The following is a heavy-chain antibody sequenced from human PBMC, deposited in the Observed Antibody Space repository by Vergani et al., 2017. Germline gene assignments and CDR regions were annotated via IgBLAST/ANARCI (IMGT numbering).Heavy chain of an antibody. CDR1: GFSLNTRGVS. J-gene: IGHJ6*03. D-gene: IGHD1-7*01. CDR2: IYWKDDQ. V-gene: IGHV2-5*04. Sequence: QITLKESGPTLVKPTQTLTLTCTFSGFSLNTRGVSVAWIRQPPGKALDWLALIYWKDDQHYSPSLNNRVTITKDTSKNQVVLTMTNMDYVDTGTYYCVYRKTGCGTTGCFYPFYYYYYMDVWGKGTTVTVSS. CDR3: VYRKTGCGTTGCFYPFYYYYYMDV.